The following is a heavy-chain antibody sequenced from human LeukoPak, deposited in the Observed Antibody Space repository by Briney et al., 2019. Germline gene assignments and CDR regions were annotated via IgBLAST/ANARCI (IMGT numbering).Heavy chain of an antibody. CDR1: GFSVSSYW. Sequence: GGSLRLSCAASGFSVSSYWMSWARQAPGKGLEWVANGKGDGSEQYYVDCMKGRFTISRDNAKKALYLEMNGLRVEDTAIYYCARLALYSADYWGQGSLVGVSS. J-gene: IGHJ4*02. CDR2: GKGDGSEQ. V-gene: IGHV3-7*01. CDR3: ARLALYSADY. D-gene: IGHD3-10*02.